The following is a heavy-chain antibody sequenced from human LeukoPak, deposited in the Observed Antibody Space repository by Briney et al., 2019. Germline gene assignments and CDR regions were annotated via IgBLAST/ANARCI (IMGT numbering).Heavy chain of an antibody. CDR2: IYHSGST. D-gene: IGHD2-2*01. V-gene: IGHV4-30-2*01. J-gene: IGHJ6*02. CDR3: ARGVLPAAIPYYYYGMDV. CDR1: GGSISSGGYS. Sequence: PSQTLSLTCAVSGGSISSGGYSWSWIRLPPGKGLEWIGYIYHSGSTYYNPSLKSRVTISVDRSKNQFSLKLSSVTAADTAVYYCARGVLPAAIPYYYYGMDVWGQGTTVTVSS.